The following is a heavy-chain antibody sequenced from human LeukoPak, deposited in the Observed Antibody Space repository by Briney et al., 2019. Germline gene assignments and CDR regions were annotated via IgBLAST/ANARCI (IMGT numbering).Heavy chain of an antibody. J-gene: IGHJ5*02. Sequence: PGGSLRLSCAASGFTLSSYAMSWVRQAPGKGLEWVSAISGSGGSTYYADSVKGRFTISRDNSKNTPYLQMNSLRAEDTAVYYCAKDQGPGGWFDPWGQGTLVTVSS. D-gene: IGHD3-16*01. CDR2: ISGSGGST. CDR3: AKDQGPGGWFDP. CDR1: GFTLSSYA. V-gene: IGHV3-23*01.